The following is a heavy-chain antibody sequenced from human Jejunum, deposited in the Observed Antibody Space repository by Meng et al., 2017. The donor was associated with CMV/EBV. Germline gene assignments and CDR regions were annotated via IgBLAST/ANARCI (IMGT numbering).Heavy chain of an antibody. CDR1: FSGTW. CDR3: ARTPLYCSSASCYTFDY. V-gene: IGHV3-74*01. J-gene: IGHJ4*02. D-gene: IGHD2-2*01. Sequence: FSGTWMHWVRLPPGEWLVWVSRISGDGGVTNYAGSVKSRFIISRDNARNSLYLQMSGLRAEDTAVYYCARTPLYCSSASCYTFDYWGQGTLVTVSS. CDR2: ISGDGGVT.